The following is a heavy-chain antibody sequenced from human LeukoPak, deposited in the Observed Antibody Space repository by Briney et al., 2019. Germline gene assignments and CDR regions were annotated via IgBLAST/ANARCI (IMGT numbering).Heavy chain of an antibody. CDR1: RGSLSGYY. D-gene: IGHD1-1*01. CDR2: INHSGST. J-gene: IGHJ4*02. V-gene: IGHV4-34*01. CDR3: LSGANWNVGDDY. Sequence: SETLSLTRAVYRGSLSGYYWSWIRQPPGKGLEWIGEINHSGSTNDNPSLKSPVTISLDPYKHQFTLKPSSVTPAGTAVCSCLSGANWNVGDDYWGQGTLVTVSS.